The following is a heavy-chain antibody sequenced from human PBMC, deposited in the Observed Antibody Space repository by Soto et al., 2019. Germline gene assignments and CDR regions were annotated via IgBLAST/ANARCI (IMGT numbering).Heavy chain of an antibody. J-gene: IGHJ3*02. CDR2: IGTAGDT. CDR1: GFTFSSYD. CDR3: ARVGQLDDAFDI. Sequence: GGSLRLSCAASGFTFSSYDMYWVRQATGKGLEWVSAIGTAGDTYYPGSVKGRFTISRENAKNSLYLQMNSLRAGDTAVYYCARVGQLDDAFDIWGQGTMVTVSS. V-gene: IGHV3-13*01. D-gene: IGHD6-6*01.